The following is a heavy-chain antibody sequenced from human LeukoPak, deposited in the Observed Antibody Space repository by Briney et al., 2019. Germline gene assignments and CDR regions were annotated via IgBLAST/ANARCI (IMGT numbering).Heavy chain of an antibody. Sequence: GGSLRLSCAASGFTFSSYAMHWVRQAPGKGLEWVAVISYDGSNKYYADSVKGRFTISRDNSKNTLYLQMNSLRAEDTAVYYCAREAGGSRRGYYFDYWGQGTLVTVSS. CDR3: AREAGGSRRGYYFDY. J-gene: IGHJ4*02. V-gene: IGHV3-30-3*01. D-gene: IGHD1-26*01. CDR2: ISYDGSNK. CDR1: GFTFSSYA.